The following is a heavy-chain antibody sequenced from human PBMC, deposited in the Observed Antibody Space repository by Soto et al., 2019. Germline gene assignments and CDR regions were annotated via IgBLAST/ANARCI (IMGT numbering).Heavy chain of an antibody. Sequence: EVQLVESGGGLVRPGRSLRLSCAASGFTFDDYAMHWVRQAPGKGLEWVSGISWNSGSIGYADSVKGRFNISRDNAKNPLYLQMNSLRADDTALYYCAKDQSYSSSSPFDYWGQGPLVTVSS. V-gene: IGHV3-9*01. CDR2: ISWNSGSI. J-gene: IGHJ4*02. D-gene: IGHD6-6*01. CDR3: AKDQSYSSSSPFDY. CDR1: GFTFDDYA.